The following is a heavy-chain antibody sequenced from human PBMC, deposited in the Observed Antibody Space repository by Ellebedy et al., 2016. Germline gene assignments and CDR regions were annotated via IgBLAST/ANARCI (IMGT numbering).Heavy chain of an antibody. CDR2: ISSTGTYM. D-gene: IGHD3-3*01. V-gene: IGHV3-21*03. CDR1: GFIFSSYS. CDR3: ARDQREWLRHNGMDV. Sequence: GGSLRLSCAASGFIFSSYSMNWVRQAPGKGLEWVASISSTGTYMYYADSVKGPFTISRDKAKNSLYLQMSSLSAEDTAVYYCARDQREWLRHNGMDVWGQGTTVTVSS. J-gene: IGHJ6*02.